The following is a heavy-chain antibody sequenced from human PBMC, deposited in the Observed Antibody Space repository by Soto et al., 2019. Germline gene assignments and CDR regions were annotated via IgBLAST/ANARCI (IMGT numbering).Heavy chain of an antibody. CDR2: IWHDGSNK. V-gene: IGHV3-33*01. CDR1: GFTFSTYG. D-gene: IGHD1-26*01. J-gene: IGHJ4*02. CDR3: ARAVGSFDY. Sequence: QVQLVESGGGVVQPGRSLRLSCAAAGFTFSTYGIHWVRQAPGKGLEWVAVIWHDGSNKYYADSVKGRFTISRDNSNNTLYLEMNSLGAEDTAMYYCARAVGSFDYWGQGTLVTVSS.